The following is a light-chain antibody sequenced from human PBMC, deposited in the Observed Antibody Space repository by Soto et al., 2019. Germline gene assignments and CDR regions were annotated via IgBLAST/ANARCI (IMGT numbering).Light chain of an antibody. J-gene: IGKJ1*01. V-gene: IGKV3-20*01. CDR1: QSVRNNY. CDR3: QQYNNWPPWT. Sequence: ENVLTQSPGTLSLSPGERATLSCRAIQSVRNNYLAWYQQRPGQAPRLLIYAASSRATGIPDRFSGSGSGTDFTLTISRLESEDFAVYYCQQYNNWPPWTFGQGTKVDI. CDR2: AAS.